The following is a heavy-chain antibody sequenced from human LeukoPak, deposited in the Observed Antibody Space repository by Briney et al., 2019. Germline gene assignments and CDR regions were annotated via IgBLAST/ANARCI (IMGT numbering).Heavy chain of an antibody. CDR1: GGSISGSY. CDR3: ARGFCSGGSCYLFDS. D-gene: IGHD2-15*01. Sequence: SETLSLTCTVAGGSISGSYWSWIRQPAGKGLEWIGRIYGSGSTNYNPSLKSRVTMSVDTSKNQVSLKLNSVTAADTAVYYCARGFCSGGSCYLFDSWGQGTLVTVSS. V-gene: IGHV4-4*07. CDR2: IYGSGST. J-gene: IGHJ4*02.